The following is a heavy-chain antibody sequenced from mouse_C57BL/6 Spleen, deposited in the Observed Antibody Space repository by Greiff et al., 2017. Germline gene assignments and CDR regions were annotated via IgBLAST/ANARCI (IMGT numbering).Heavy chain of an antibody. CDR2: IDPSDSST. Sequence: QVQLQQPGAELVMPGASVTLSCKASGYTFTSYWMHWVKQRPGQGLEWIGEIDPSDSSTNYNQKLKGKSTVTVDKSSSTAYMQLSRLTSEDSAVYYCAITGRYITTVVARAYWGQGTLVTVSA. D-gene: IGHD1-1*01. J-gene: IGHJ3*01. CDR3: AITGRYITTVVARAY. CDR1: GYTFTSYW. V-gene: IGHV1-69*01.